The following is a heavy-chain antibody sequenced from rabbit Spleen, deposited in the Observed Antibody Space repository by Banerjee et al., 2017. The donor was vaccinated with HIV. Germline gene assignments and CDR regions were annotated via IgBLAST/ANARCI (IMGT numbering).Heavy chain of an antibody. J-gene: IGHJ4*01. Sequence: QEQLVESGGGLVQPGASLTLTCTASGFSFSSTYWMCWVRQAPGKGLEWIGCISTGSSGSTYYASWAKGRFTISRPSSTTVTLQMTSLTPADTATYFCARGSATMTMMITGFFFNLWGPGTLV. V-gene: IGHV1S45*01. CDR3: ARGSATMTMMITGFFFNL. CDR2: ISTGSSGST. CDR1: GFSFSSTYW. D-gene: IGHD2-1*01.